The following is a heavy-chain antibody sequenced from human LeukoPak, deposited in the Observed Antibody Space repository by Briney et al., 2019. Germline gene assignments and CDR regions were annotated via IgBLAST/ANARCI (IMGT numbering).Heavy chain of an antibody. V-gene: IGHV3-74*01. CDR2: MNSDGSGT. Sequence: GGSLRLSCAAPGFTFRSSWMHWVRQAPGKGLEWVPRMNSDGSGTTYADSVKGRFTVSRDNAKNTLYLQMSSVRPEDTAVYYCARAASFRFDYWGLGTLVTVSS. CDR3: ARAASFRFDY. J-gene: IGHJ4*02. CDR1: GFTFRSSW.